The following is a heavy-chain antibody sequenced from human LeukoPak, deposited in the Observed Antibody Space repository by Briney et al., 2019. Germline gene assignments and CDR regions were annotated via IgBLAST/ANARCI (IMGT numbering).Heavy chain of an antibody. V-gene: IGHV3-30*03. CDR1: GFIFSSYA. CDR3: ASPNTAMATRYFDY. CDR2: ISYDGSNK. D-gene: IGHD5-18*01. J-gene: IGHJ4*02. Sequence: PGGSLRLSCAASGFIFSSYAMHWVRQAPGKGLEWVAVISYDGSNKYYADSVKGRFTISRDNSKNTLYLQMDSLRAEDTAVYYCASPNTAMATRYFDYWGQGTPVTVSS.